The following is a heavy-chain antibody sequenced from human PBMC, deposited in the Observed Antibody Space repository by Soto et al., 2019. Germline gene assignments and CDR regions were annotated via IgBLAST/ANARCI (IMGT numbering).Heavy chain of an antibody. V-gene: IGHV4-31*03. Sequence: QVQLQESGPGLVKPSQTLSLTCTVSGGSISSGGYYWSWIRQHPGKGLEWIGYIYYSGSTYYNPYLKSRVTISVDTSKNQFSLKLSSVTAADTAVYNCARADGYDSSGYYGTFDYWGQGTLVTVSS. J-gene: IGHJ4*02. CDR1: GGSISSGGYY. CDR3: ARADGYDSSGYYGTFDY. CDR2: IYYSGST. D-gene: IGHD3-22*01.